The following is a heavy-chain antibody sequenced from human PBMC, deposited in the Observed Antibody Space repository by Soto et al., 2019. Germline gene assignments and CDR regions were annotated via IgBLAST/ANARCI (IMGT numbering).Heavy chain of an antibody. Sequence: GGSLRLSCAGSGFNFGDYAMHWVRQTPGQGLEWVSGLNWNSVTPGYGDPVKGRFSISRDNGKYALYLQMTSLRPEDTALYYCVKDISGAYSGPNYDAWGQGTLVTVSS. CDR2: LNWNSVTP. CDR3: VKDISGAYSGPNYDA. V-gene: IGHV3-9*01. CDR1: GFNFGDYA. D-gene: IGHD1-26*01. J-gene: IGHJ4*02.